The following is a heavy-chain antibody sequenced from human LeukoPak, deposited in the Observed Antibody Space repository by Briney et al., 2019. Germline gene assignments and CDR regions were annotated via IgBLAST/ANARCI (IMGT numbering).Heavy chain of an antibody. CDR2: IKSKTDGGTT. V-gene: IGHV3-15*01. J-gene: IGHJ4*02. Sequence: PGGSLRLSCAASGFTFSNAWMSWVRQAPGKGLEWVGRIKSKTDGGTTDYAAPVKDRCTISRDDSKKTVYLQMHSLKTDDTAVYYCTGPGEYSTSSVIDYWGQGTLVTVSS. D-gene: IGHD6-6*01. CDR3: TGPGEYSTSSVIDY. CDR1: GFTFSNAW.